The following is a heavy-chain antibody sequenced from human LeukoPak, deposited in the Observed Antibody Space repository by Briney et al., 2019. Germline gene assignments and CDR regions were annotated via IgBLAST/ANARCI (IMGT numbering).Heavy chain of an antibody. CDR3: ARRIVSSSSGFDY. D-gene: IGHD6-6*01. J-gene: IGHJ4*02. CDR2: MYHSGST. CDR1: GYSISSGYH. Sequence: LETLSLTCAVSGYSISSGYHWGWIRQSPGEGLEWIGFMYHSGSTYYDPSLKRRVTISVDTSKNPFSLKLSSVTAADTAVYYCARRIVSSSSGFDYWGEGTLVTVSS. V-gene: IGHV4-38-2*01.